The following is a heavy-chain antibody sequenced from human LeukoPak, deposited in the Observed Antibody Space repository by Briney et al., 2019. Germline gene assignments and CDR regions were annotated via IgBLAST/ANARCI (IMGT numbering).Heavy chain of an antibody. J-gene: IGHJ6*02. CDR2: IYPGDSDT. V-gene: IGHV5-51*01. Sequence: GESLKISCKGSGYSFTSYWIGWVRQMPGKGLEWMGIIYPGDSDTRYSPSFQGQVTISADKSISTACLQWSSLKASDTAMYYCARQMCSGGSCYYYYYYGMDVWGQGTTVTVSS. D-gene: IGHD2-15*01. CDR3: ARQMCSGGSCYYYYYYGMDV. CDR1: GYSFTSYW.